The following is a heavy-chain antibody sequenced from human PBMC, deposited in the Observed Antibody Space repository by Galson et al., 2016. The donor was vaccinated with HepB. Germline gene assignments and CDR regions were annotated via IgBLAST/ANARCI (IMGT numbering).Heavy chain of an antibody. Sequence: QSGAEVKKPGESLKISCKCSGYTSTNYWIGWVRQMPGKGLEWMGIIYLDDSDTRYSPSFQGQVTISADKSISAAYLQWSSLKASDTAVSYCSRRERGCSGGSCIPYYCDSWGQGTLVTVSS. D-gene: IGHD2-15*01. J-gene: IGHJ4*02. CDR1: GYTSTNYW. CDR2: IYLDDSDT. V-gene: IGHV5-51*01. CDR3: SRRERGCSGGSCIPYYCDS.